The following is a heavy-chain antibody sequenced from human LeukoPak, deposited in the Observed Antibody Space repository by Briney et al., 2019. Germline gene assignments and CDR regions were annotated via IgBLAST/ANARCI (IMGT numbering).Heavy chain of an antibody. D-gene: IGHD6-13*01. J-gene: IGHJ4*02. CDR2: IYYSGST. Sequence: SETLSLTCTVSGGSISSSSYYWGWIRQPPGKGLEWIGSIYYSGSTYYNPSLKSRVTISVDTSKNQFSLKLSSVTAADTAVYYWARNKAGIATPPFYFWGQGTLVTVSS. CDR3: ARNKAGIATPPFYF. CDR1: GGSISSSSYY. V-gene: IGHV4-39*07.